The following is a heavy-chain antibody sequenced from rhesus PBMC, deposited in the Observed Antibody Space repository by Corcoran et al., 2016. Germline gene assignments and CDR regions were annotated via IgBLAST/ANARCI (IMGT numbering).Heavy chain of an antibody. Sequence: QVQLQESGPGLVKPSETLSLTCAVSGGSISSSNWWSWIRQPPGKGLEWIGDISGRSGSTYYNPSLKSRVTSSTDTSKNQFSLKLSSVTAADTAVYYCASLDYWGQGVLVTVSS. V-gene: IGHV4-65*01. CDR3: ASLDY. J-gene: IGHJ4*01. CDR1: GGSISSSNW. CDR2: ISGRSGST.